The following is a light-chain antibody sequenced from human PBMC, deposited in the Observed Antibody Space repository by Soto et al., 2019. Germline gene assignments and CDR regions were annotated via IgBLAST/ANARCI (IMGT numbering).Light chain of an antibody. Sequence: DIQMTQSPSSLSASVGDTVTITCRASQSISVHLNWYQQKPGKVPKLLIYAASNLQSAVPLRFSGSGSETDFALTISSLQPEDFATYYWQQSYITPYTFGQGTKLEIK. CDR1: QSISVH. CDR2: AAS. V-gene: IGKV1-39*01. J-gene: IGKJ2*01. CDR3: QQSYITPYT.